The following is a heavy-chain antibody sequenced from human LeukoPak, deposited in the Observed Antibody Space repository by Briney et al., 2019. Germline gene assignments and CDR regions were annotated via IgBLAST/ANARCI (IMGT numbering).Heavy chain of an antibody. CDR3: ARDRHGYFDY. V-gene: IGHV3-11*01. D-gene: IGHD6-13*01. Sequence: GGSLRLSCAASGFTFSDHYMIWLRQAPGKGLEAISYISHNGETKYYADSVKGRLSISRDNAKSSLYLQMNSLRVEDTAVYYCARDRHGYFDYWGQGTMVTVSS. CDR1: GFTFSDHY. CDR2: ISHNGETK. J-gene: IGHJ4*02.